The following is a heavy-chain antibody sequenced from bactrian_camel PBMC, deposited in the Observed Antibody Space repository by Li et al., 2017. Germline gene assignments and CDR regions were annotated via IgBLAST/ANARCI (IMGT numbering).Heavy chain of an antibody. V-gene: IGHV3S53*01. CDR1: GGTTSGLTIREVC. Sequence: QLVESGGGLMQAGESLKLSCATSGGTTSGLTIREVCMGWFRQAPDKEREAVAYVDRTDRPTYSAFVKGRFTISRDNAKKAVYLEMNSLKPEDTGVYYCAADRGYGLDCDDASGYWGQGTQAT. CDR3: AADRGYGLDCDDASGY. J-gene: IGHJ6*01. D-gene: IGHD3*01. CDR2: VDRTDRP.